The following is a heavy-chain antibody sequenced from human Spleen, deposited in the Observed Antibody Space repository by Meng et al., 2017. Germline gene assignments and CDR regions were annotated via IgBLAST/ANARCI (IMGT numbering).Heavy chain of an antibody. V-gene: IGHV3-23*01. Sequence: GESLKISCAASGFTFSSYAMSWVRQAPGKGLEWVSAISGSGGSTYYADSVKGRFTISRDNSKNTLYLQMNSLRAEDTAVYYCARAARRYSSSWSDAFDIWGQGTMVTVSS. J-gene: IGHJ3*02. D-gene: IGHD6-13*01. CDR1: GFTFSSYA. CDR3: ARAARRYSSSWSDAFDI. CDR2: ISGSGGST.